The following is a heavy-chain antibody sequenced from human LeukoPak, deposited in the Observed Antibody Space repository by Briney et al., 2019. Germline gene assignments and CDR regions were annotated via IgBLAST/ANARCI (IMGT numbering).Heavy chain of an antibody. CDR1: GFTFSSYA. J-gene: IGHJ4*02. V-gene: IGHV3-23*01. CDR3: AKMNDGIAAAMIPYFDY. D-gene: IGHD6-13*01. CDR2: ISGSGGST. Sequence: GGSLRLSCAASGFTFSSYAISWVRQAPGKGLEWVSAISGSGGSTYYADSVKGRFTISRDNSKNTLYLQMNSLRAEDTAVYYCAKMNDGIAAAMIPYFDYWGQGTLVTVSS.